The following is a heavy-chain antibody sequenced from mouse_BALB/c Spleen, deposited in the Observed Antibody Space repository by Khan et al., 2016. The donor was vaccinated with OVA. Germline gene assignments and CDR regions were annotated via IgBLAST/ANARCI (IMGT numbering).Heavy chain of an antibody. J-gene: IGHJ2*01. Sequence: QIQLVQSGPELKKPGETVKLSCKASGYTFTNYGMNWVKQAPGKGLKWMGWINTNTGEPTYAEEFKGRFAFSLDTSASTAYLQFNNLKNEDTATYFCARGEYRGDYWGQGTTLTVSS. V-gene: IGHV9-3*02. CDR2: INTNTGEP. D-gene: IGHD1-3*01. CDR3: ARGEYRGDY. CDR1: GYTFTNYG.